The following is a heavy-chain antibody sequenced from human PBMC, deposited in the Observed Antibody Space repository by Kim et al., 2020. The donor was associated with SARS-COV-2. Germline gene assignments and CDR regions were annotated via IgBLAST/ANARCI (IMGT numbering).Heavy chain of an antibody. CDR2: IYYSGST. D-gene: IGHD3-3*01. CDR1: GGSISSGGYY. CDR3: ARAGRTFFGVVGAFDI. Sequence: SETLSLTCTVSGGSISSGGYYWSWIRQHPGKGLEWIGYIYYSGSTYSNPSLQSRVTISVDTSKNQFSLKLSSVTAADAAVYYCARAGRTFFGVVGAFDIWGRGTVDTVPS. J-gene: IGHJ3*02. V-gene: IGHV4-31*03.